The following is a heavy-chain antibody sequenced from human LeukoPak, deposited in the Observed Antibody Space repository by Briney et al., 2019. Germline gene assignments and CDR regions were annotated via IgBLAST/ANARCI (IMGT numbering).Heavy chain of an antibody. CDR2: IRSKAYGGTT. CDR1: GFTFGDYA. CDR3: TRQVGATYGMDV. Sequence: GRSLRLSCTASGFTFGDYAMSWVRQAPGTGLEWVGFIRSKAYGGTTEYAASVKGRFTISRDDSKSIAYLQMNSLKTEDTAVYYCTRQVGATYGMDVWGQGTTVTVFS. D-gene: IGHD1-26*01. J-gene: IGHJ6*02. V-gene: IGHV3-49*04.